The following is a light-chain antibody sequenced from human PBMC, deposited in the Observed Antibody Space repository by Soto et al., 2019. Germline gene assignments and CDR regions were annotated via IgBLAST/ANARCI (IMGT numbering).Light chain of an antibody. CDR3: QQYGSSPAT. Sequence: EIVLTQSPGALSLSPGERATLSCRASQSVSSSYLAWYQQKPGQAPRLLIYAASTRATGIPDRFSGSGSGTDFTLTVTKLEPEDFAVYYCQQYGSSPATFGPGTRLENK. V-gene: IGKV3-20*01. CDR1: QSVSSSY. J-gene: IGKJ5*01. CDR2: AAS.